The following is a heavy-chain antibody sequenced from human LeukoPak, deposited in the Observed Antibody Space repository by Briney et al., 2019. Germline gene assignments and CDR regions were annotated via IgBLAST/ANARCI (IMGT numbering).Heavy chain of an antibody. Sequence: KASQTLSLTCTVSGDSMTRGGYYWSWVRQHPGKGLEWIGFIYHSGSTFYNPSLEGRAAISVDTSQNQFSLKLTSVTAADTAVYYWARAVDYRNYFDYWGQGTLVTVSS. D-gene: IGHD4-11*01. J-gene: IGHJ4*02. CDR2: IYHSGST. V-gene: IGHV4-31*03. CDR1: GDSMTRGGYY. CDR3: ARAVDYRNYFDY.